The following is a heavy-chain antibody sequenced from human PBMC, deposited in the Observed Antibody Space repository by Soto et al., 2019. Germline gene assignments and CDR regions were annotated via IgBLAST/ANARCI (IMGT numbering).Heavy chain of an antibody. Sequence: PGESLMTCCKVSGYRLTSYWIGGVREMPGKGLGWMGIIYPGDSDTRYSPSFQGQVTISADKSISTPYLQWSSLKASDTAMYYCARVAAAGMAPYYYYYYGMDVWGQGTTVTVSS. CDR2: IYPGDSDT. CDR3: ARVAAAGMAPYYYYYYGMDV. CDR1: GYRLTSYW. V-gene: IGHV5-51*01. J-gene: IGHJ6*02. D-gene: IGHD6-13*01.